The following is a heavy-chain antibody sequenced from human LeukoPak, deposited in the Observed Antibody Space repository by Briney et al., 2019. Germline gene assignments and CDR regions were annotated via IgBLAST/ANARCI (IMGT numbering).Heavy chain of an antibody. J-gene: IGHJ6*03. CDR1: GFTFSSYS. CDR2: ISSSSSYI. V-gene: IGHV3-21*01. CDR3: AREGGGTTVSPWYYYYYMDV. D-gene: IGHD4-17*01. Sequence: GESLKISCAASGFTFSSYSMNWVRQAPGKGLEWVPSISSSSSYIYYADSVKGRFTISRDNAKNSLYLQMNSLRAEDTAVYYCAREGGGTTVSPWYYYYYMDVWGKGTTVTVSS.